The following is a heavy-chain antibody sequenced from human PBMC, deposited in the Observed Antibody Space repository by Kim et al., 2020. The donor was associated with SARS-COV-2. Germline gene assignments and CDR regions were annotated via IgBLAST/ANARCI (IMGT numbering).Heavy chain of an antibody. CDR3: ARGPLQGRGVY. Sequence: SETLSLTCAVYGGSFSGYYWSWIRQPPGKGLEWIGEINHSGSTNYNPSLKSRVTISVDTSKNQFSLKLSSVTAADTAVYYCARGPLQGRGVYWGQGTLVTVSS. J-gene: IGHJ4*02. V-gene: IGHV4-34*01. CDR1: GGSFSGYY. D-gene: IGHD3-10*01. CDR2: INHSGST.